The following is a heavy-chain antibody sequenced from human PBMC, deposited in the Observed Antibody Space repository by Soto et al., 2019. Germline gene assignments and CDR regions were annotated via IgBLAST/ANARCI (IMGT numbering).Heavy chain of an antibody. V-gene: IGHV3-30*18. CDR3: AKEGGLSGSYYISSSYYFDY. D-gene: IGHD1-26*01. CDR2: ISYDGSNT. CDR1: GFTFSSYG. J-gene: IGHJ4*02. Sequence: QVQLVESGGGVVQPGRSLRLSCVASGFTFSSYGMHWVRQAPGKGLEWVAIISYDGSNTYYADSVKGRFTISRDNSKNTLYLQMNSLRAEDTSVKYCAKEGGLSGSYYISSSYYFDYWGQGTLVTVSS.